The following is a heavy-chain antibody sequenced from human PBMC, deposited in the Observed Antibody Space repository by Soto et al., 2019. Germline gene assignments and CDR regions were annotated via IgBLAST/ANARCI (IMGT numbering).Heavy chain of an antibody. Sequence: SLRLSCIASGFAFRNHGMHWVRQAPGKGLEWVEVTWYDGNNRYYPDSVKGRSTISSDNSKNTLYLQMDSLRADDTAVYYCARDRSGYDQTPDYWGQGTLVTASS. J-gene: IGHJ4*02. CDR1: GFAFRNHG. V-gene: IGHV3-33*01. D-gene: IGHD5-12*01. CDR2: TWYDGNNR. CDR3: ARDRSGYDQTPDY.